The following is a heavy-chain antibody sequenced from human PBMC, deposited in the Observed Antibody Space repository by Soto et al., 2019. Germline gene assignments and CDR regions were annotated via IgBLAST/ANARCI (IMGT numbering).Heavy chain of an antibody. CDR3: AASGDARGYSYGPFDF. CDR1: GGSVSSYY. J-gene: IGHJ4*02. V-gene: IGHV4-59*02. D-gene: IGHD5-18*01. CDR2: IYYGGST. Sequence: TLSLTCSVSGGSVSSYYWSWVRQPPGKGLEWVGYIYYGGSTNYNPSLRSRVTISVDTSKSQFSLRLSSVTAADTAVYYCAASGDARGYSYGPFDFWGQGTLVTVSS.